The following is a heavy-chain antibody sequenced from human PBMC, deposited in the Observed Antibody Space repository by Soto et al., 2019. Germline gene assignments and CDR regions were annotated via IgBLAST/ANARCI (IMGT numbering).Heavy chain of an antibody. CDR3: ARHPRFGKRPNWFDP. Sequence: SETLSLTCTVSGGSISSYYWGWIRQPPGKGLEWIGSIYYSGSTYYNPSLKSRVTISVDTSKNQFSLKLSSVTAADTAVYYCARHPRFGKRPNWFDPWGQGTLVTGSS. CDR1: GGSISSYY. J-gene: IGHJ5*02. V-gene: IGHV4-39*01. CDR2: IYYSGST. D-gene: IGHD1-1*01.